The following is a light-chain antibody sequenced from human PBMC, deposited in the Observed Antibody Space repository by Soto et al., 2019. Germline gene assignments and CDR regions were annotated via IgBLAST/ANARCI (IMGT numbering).Light chain of an antibody. CDR2: DNN. Sequence: QSVLTQPPSVSAAPGQKVTISCSGSNSNIGNKDVSWYQQFPGTAPKLLIYDNNRRPSGIPDRFSASKSGTLATLAITGLPTGAEADYYCGTWDSGLSVVVFGGGTKVTVL. CDR3: GTWDSGLSVVV. CDR1: NSNIGNKD. V-gene: IGLV1-51*01. J-gene: IGLJ2*01.